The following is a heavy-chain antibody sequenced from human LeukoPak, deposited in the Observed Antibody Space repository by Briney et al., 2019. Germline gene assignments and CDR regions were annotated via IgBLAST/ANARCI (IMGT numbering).Heavy chain of an antibody. CDR1: GFTFSSYG. J-gene: IGHJ4*02. CDR2: IWYDGSNK. V-gene: IGHV3-33*01. CDR3: ARDEYDYVWGSYRSGFGY. D-gene: IGHD3-16*02. Sequence: GGSLRLSCAASGFTFSSYGMHWVRQAPGKGLEWVAVIWYDGSNKYYADSVKGRFTISRDNSKNTLYLQMNSLRAEDTAVYYCARDEYDYVWGSYRSGFGYWGQGTLVTVSS.